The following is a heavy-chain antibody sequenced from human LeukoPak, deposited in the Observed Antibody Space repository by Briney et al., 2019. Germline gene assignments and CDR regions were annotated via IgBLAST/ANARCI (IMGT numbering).Heavy chain of an antibody. V-gene: IGHV3-21*01. Sequence: SGGSLRLSCAASGFTFSSYSVNWVRQAPGKGLEWVSSISSSSSYIYYADSVKGRFTISRDNAKNSLYLQMNSLRAEDTAVYYCARDIPLSGYSYGFHWFDPWGQGTLVTVSS. CDR1: GFTFSSYS. J-gene: IGHJ5*02. CDR2: ISSSSSYI. D-gene: IGHD5-18*01. CDR3: ARDIPLSGYSYGFHWFDP.